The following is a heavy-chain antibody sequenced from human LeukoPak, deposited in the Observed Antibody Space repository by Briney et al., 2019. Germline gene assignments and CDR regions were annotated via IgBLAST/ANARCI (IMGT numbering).Heavy chain of an antibody. CDR2: IYYSGSA. CDR3: ARAFFGSGSYYGADYYYYMDL. CDR1: GGSISSSAYY. J-gene: IGHJ6*03. Sequence: SETLSLTCSVSGGSISSSAYYWGWIRQPPGKGLEWIGTIYYSGSAYYNPSLKSRVTVSIDTSKNQFSLTLSSVTAADTAVYYCARAFFGSGSYYGADYYYYMDLWGKGTTVTVSS. D-gene: IGHD3-10*01. V-gene: IGHV4-39*07.